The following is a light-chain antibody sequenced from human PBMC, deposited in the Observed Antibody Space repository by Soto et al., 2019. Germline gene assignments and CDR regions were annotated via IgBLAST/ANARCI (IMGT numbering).Light chain of an antibody. CDR3: QQFNSYLT. V-gene: IGKV1-13*02. J-gene: IGKJ4*01. CDR2: DAS. CDR1: QGISSA. Sequence: AIQLTQSPSSLSASLGDRVTITCRASQGISSALAWYQQKPGKAPKLLIYDASSLESGVPSRFSGSGSGTDFTLTISSLQPEDFATYYCQQFNSYLTFGGGTKVEIK.